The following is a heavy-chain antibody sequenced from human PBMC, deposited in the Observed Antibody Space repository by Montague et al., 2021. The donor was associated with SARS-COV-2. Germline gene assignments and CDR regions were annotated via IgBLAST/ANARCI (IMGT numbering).Heavy chain of an antibody. CDR2: VYNYGST. J-gene: IGHJ4*02. D-gene: IGHD3-10*01. CDR3: AREATDYGSGSYYFPFAY. V-gene: IGHV4-61*01. CDR1: GGSVSSGSNY. Sequence: SETLSLTCSVSGGSVSSGSNYWSWIRQSPGKGLEWIGYVYNYGSTDYNPSLKSRVTISLGTSKNQFSLRLSSVTAADTAVYYCAREATDYGSGSYYFPFAYWGQGILVTVSS.